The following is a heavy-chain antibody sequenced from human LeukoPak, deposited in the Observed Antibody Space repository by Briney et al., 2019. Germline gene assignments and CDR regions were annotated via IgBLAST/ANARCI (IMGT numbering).Heavy chain of an antibody. CDR1: GYTLTELS. D-gene: IGHD3-10*01. J-gene: IGHJ4*02. Sequence: ASVTVSCKVSGYTLTELSMHWVRQAPGKGLEWMGGFDPEDGETIYAQKFQGRVTMTEDTSTDTAYMELSSLRSEDTAVYYCATGVKYYGSGSLAYWGQGTLVTVSS. CDR3: ATGVKYYGSGSLAY. CDR2: FDPEDGET. V-gene: IGHV1-24*01.